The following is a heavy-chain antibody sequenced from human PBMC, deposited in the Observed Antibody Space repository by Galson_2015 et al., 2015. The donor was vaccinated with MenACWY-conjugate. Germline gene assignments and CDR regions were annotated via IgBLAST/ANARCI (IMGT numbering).Heavy chain of an antibody. CDR2: IYSGGGT. CDR1: GFILSSTS. V-gene: IGHV3-66*01. D-gene: IGHD5-12*01. J-gene: IGHJ4*02. Sequence: SLRLSCAASGFILSSTSYMSWVRQAPGKGPEWMSIIYSGGGTYFAEAVEGRVTLSRDNTNNMVYLQMDNVRAEDTALYYCATTRAPYGGYAGEYYFDHWGQGVLVTVSS. CDR3: ATTRAPYGGYAGEYYFDH.